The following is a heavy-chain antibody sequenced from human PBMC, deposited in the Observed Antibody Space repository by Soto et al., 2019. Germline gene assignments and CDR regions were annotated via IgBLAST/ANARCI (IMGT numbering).Heavy chain of an antibody. CDR2: IWYDGSNK. D-gene: IGHD1-26*01. CDR1: GFTFSSYG. Sequence: QVQLVESGGGVVQTWRSLRLSCAASGFTFSSYGMHWVRQAPGTGLEWVAVIWYDGSNKYYADSVKGRFTISRDNSKNTLYLQMNSLRAEDTAGYYCAREREGMDVWGEVTTVTVSS. V-gene: IGHV3-33*01. J-gene: IGHJ6*03. CDR3: AREREGMDV.